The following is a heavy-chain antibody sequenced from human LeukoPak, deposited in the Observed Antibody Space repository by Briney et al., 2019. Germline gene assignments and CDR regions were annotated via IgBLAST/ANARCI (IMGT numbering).Heavy chain of an antibody. D-gene: IGHD2-2*01. CDR3: ARPPDIVVVPAAILTHNWFDP. Sequence: SVKVSCKASGYTFTNYYMHWVRQAPGQGLEWMGGIIPNFGTANYAQKFQGRVTITADESTSTAYMELSSLRSEDTAVYYCARPPDIVVVPAAILTHNWFDPWGQGTLVTVSS. V-gene: IGHV1-69*13. CDR2: IIPNFGTA. CDR1: GYTFTNYY. J-gene: IGHJ5*02.